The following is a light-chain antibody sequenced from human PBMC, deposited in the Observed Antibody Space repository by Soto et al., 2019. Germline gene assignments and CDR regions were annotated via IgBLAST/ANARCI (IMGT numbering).Light chain of an antibody. CDR3: QQYNSYWIT. CDR2: DAS. Sequence: DIQMTQSPSTVSAPVGDRVTITCRASQSISSSLAWYQQKPGKAHNLLIFDASTLEGGVPPRFSGSGSGTQFTVTNRSLQTDELGTYYCQQYNSYWITFGQGTKLEIK. V-gene: IGKV1-5*01. J-gene: IGKJ2*01. CDR1: QSISSS.